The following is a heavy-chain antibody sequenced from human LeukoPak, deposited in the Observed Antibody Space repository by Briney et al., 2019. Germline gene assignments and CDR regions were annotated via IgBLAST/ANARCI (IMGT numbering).Heavy chain of an antibody. V-gene: IGHV3-7*01. CDR2: IKQDGSEK. J-gene: IGHJ4*02. CDR1: GFTFSDYY. CDR3: ARGPRSGFGGVIRD. Sequence: GGSLRLSCAASGFTFSDYYMSWIRQAPGKGLEWVANIKQDGSEKYYVDSVKGRFTISRDNAKNSLYLQMNSLRAEDTAVYYCARGPRSGFGGVIRDWGQGTLVTVSS. D-gene: IGHD3-16*01.